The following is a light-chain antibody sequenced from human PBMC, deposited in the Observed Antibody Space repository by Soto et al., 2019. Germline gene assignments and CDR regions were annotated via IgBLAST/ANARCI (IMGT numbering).Light chain of an antibody. Sequence: ILMTQSPATLSVSPGERATLSCRASQSVSSNLAWYQQKPGQAPRLLLYSASTRATGIPARFSGSGSGTEFTLTISSLKSEDFAVYYCQQYNTWPPFLTFGGGTIVEIE. J-gene: IGKJ4*01. CDR2: SAS. CDR3: QQYNTWPPFLT. V-gene: IGKV3-15*01. CDR1: QSVSSN.